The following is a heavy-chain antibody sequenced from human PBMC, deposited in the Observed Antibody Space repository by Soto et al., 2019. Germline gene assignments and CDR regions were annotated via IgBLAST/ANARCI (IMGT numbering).Heavy chain of an antibody. J-gene: IGHJ5*02. CDR3: ARVPSGHPPLYRFDP. V-gene: IGHV4-59*01. CDR2: ISYSGST. Sequence: KPSETLSLTCSVSGDSISRNYWGWIRQPPGKGLEWVGSISYSGSTFYNPSLKGRVTISMDTSKNQLSLRLTSVTAADTAVYYCARVPSGHPPLYRFDPWGQGTLVTVSS. D-gene: IGHD1-26*01. CDR1: GDSISRNY.